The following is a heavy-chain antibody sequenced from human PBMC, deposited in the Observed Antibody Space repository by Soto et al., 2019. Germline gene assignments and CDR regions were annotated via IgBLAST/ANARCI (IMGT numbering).Heavy chain of an antibody. D-gene: IGHD2-2*01. V-gene: IGHV2-5*02. CDR3: AHRRAISTSRGWFDT. J-gene: IGHJ5*02. Sequence: QITLKESGPTLVKPTQTLTLTCTFSGFSLTTSGVGVDWIRQPPGKALEWLAFIFGDDDKRYSPSLKSRLTIPKDTSKNQVVLTMTNMDPVDTAPYYCAHRRAISTSRGWFDTWGQGSLVTVSS. CDR2: IFGDDDK. CDR1: GFSLTTSGVG.